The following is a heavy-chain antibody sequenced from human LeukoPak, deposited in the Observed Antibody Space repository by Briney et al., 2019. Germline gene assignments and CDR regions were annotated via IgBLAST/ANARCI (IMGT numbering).Heavy chain of an antibody. CDR1: GGSISSGVYY. V-gene: IGHV4-31*03. Sequence: SETLSLTCTVSGGSISSGVYYWSWIRQHPGKGLEWIGYIYYSGSTYYNPSLKSRVTISVDTSKNQFSLKLSSVTAADTAVYYCARDERRAHLAFDIWGQGTMVTVSS. CDR2: IYYSGST. J-gene: IGHJ3*02. D-gene: IGHD1-1*01. CDR3: ARDERRAHLAFDI.